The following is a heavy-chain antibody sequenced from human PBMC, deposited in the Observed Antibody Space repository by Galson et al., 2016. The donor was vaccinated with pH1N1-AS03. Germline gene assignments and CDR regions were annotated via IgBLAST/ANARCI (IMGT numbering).Heavy chain of an antibody. J-gene: IGHJ4*02. CDR1: GGSIRNSADY. D-gene: IGHD5-18*01. CDR2: IYHSGST. Sequence: SETLSLTCTVSGGSIRNSADYWGWIRQPPGKGLEWIGSIYHSGSTYYNPSLRSRVTVSVDTSENQFSLKLSSVTATDTAIYYCAVLTPGYPSGGGSIDYWGQGTLVSVSS. CDR3: AVLTPGYPSGGGSIDY. V-gene: IGHV4-39*07.